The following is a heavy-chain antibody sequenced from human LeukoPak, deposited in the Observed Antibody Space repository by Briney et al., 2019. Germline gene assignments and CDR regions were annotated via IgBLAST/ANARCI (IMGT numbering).Heavy chain of an antibody. CDR2: TYYRSKWYN. J-gene: IGHJ1*01. CDR1: GDSVSSNSVG. D-gene: IGHD3-10*01. CDR3: GRSNTMVRGALESEYFKD. Sequence: SQTLSLTCAISGDSVSSNSVGCNWIRQSPSRGLEWLGRTYYRSKWYNNYAVSVKSRIIINPDTSKNQFSLQLNSVTPEDTAVYYCGRSNTMVRGALESEYFKDWGQGTPVTVSS. V-gene: IGHV6-1*01.